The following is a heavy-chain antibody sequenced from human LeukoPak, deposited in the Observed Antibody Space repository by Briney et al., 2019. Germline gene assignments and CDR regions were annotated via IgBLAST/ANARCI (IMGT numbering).Heavy chain of an antibody. J-gene: IGHJ4*02. CDR2: ISYDGSKK. Sequence: GGSLRLSCAASGFTFSSYGIHWVRQAPGKGLEWVAVISYDGSKKDYADSVKGRFTISRDNSKNTLYLQMSSLRVEDTAVYFCAKKMRSRYESSGPGPYDYWGQGTLVTVSS. CDR3: AKKMRSRYESSGPGPYDY. D-gene: IGHD3-22*01. V-gene: IGHV3-30*18. CDR1: GFTFSSYG.